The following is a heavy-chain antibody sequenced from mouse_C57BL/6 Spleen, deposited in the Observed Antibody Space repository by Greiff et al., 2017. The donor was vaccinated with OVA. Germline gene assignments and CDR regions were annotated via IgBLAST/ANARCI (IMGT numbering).Heavy chain of an antibody. CDR1: GFTFTDYY. J-gene: IGHJ2*01. Sequence: EVNVVESGGGLVQPGGSLSLSCAASGFTFTDYYMSWVRQPPGKALEWLGFIRNKANGYTTEYSASVKGRFTISRGNSESNLYLQMNARRAEDSATYYCARYWTVCDYWGQGTTLTVSS. CDR2: IRNKANGYTT. V-gene: IGHV7-3*01. CDR3: ARYWTVCDY.